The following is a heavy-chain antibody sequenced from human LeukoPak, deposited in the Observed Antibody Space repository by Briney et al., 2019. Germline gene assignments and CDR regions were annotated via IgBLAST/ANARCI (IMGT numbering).Heavy chain of an antibody. J-gene: IGHJ4*02. CDR1: GLSFRSYG. D-gene: IGHD3-3*01. V-gene: IGHV3-33*06. CDR3: AKDAGNYDFWSGYYYLDY. CDR2: IWYDGSKK. Sequence: PGRSLRLSCAASGLSFRSYGMHWVRQAPGKGLEWVAVIWYDGSKKYYADSVKGRFTISRDNSKNTLYLQMNSLRPEDTAVYYCAKDAGNYDFWSGYYYLDYWGQGTLVTVSS.